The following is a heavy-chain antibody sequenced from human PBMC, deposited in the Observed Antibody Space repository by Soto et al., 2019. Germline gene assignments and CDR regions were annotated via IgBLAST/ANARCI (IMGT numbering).Heavy chain of an antibody. CDR1: GYTFTSYA. CDR2: INAGNGNT. Sequence: ASVKVSCKASGYTFTSYAMHWVRQAPGQRLEWMGWINAGNGNTKYSQKFQGRVTITRDTSASTAYMELSSLRSEDTAVYYCARYYGSGSYYRNWFDSWGQGSLVTVSS. V-gene: IGHV1-3*01. CDR3: ARYYGSGSYYRNWFDS. J-gene: IGHJ5*01. D-gene: IGHD3-10*01.